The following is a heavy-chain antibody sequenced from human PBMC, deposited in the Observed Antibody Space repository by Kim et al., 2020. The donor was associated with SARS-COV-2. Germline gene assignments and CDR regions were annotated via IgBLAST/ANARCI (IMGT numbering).Heavy chain of an antibody. Sequence: GGSLRLSCAASGFTFSDYYMSWIRQAPGKGLEWVSYISSSSSYTNYADSVKGRFTISRDNAKNSLYLQMNSLRAEDTAVYYCARAGSSSGWYWTGPGYFDYWGQGTLVTVSS. CDR3: ARAGSSSGWYWTGPGYFDY. CDR2: ISSSSSYT. V-gene: IGHV3-11*06. CDR1: GFTFSDYY. J-gene: IGHJ4*02. D-gene: IGHD6-19*01.